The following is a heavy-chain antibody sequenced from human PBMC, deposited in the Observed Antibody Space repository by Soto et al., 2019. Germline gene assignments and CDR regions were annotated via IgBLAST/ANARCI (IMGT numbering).Heavy chain of an antibody. V-gene: IGHV4-31*03. D-gene: IGHD3-9*01. CDR1: GDSISSGTYS. CDR2: IYYSGST. Sequence: NPSETLSLTCTVSGDSISSGTYSWSWIRQHPGKGLEWIGYIYYSGSTYYNPSLKSRVTISVDTAKNHFSLSLSSVTAADTAVYYCARHYDILTGYGYYYMDVWGKGTTVTVSS. CDR3: ARHYDILTGYGYYYMDV. J-gene: IGHJ6*03.